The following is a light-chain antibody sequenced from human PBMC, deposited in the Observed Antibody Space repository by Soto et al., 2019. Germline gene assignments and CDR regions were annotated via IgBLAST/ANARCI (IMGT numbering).Light chain of an antibody. CDR1: QSSSSW. CDR3: QQYNSSLVT. Sequence: DIQRTQSPSTLSASVGDRVTITSRASQSSSSWLAWYQQKPGKAPKLLVYEATRLESGGTSRFSGSGSGTEFTLTAGCLQPDDFATYDCQQYNSSLVTFGGGPKVDIK. J-gene: IGKJ3*01. CDR2: EAT. V-gene: IGKV1-5*01.